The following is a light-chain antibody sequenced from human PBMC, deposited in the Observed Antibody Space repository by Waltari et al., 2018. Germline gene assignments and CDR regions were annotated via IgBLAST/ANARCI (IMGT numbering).Light chain of an antibody. J-gene: IGKJ1*01. Sequence: EIVLTQSPGTLSLSPGERATLSCRASQRVSSSYLAWYQQKPGQAPRPLIYGASSRATGIPDRFSGSGSGTDFTLTISRLEPEDFAVYYCQQYGSSPTFGQGTKVEIK. CDR3: QQYGSSPT. V-gene: IGKV3-20*01. CDR1: QRVSSSY. CDR2: GAS.